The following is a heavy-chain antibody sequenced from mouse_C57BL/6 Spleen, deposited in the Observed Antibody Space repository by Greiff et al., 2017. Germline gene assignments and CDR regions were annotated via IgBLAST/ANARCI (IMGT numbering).Heavy chain of an antibody. V-gene: IGHV3-8*01. Sequence: EVKLLESGPGLAKPSQTLSLTCSVTGYSITSDYWNWIRKFPGNKLEYMGYISYSGSTYYNPSPKSRISITRDTTKNQYYRQLNAVTTEDTATDYGARSGAYDSNPGAMDYWGQGTSVTVSS. CDR2: ISYSGST. J-gene: IGHJ4*01. CDR3: ARSGAYDSNPGAMDY. CDR1: GYSITSDY. D-gene: IGHD2-5*01.